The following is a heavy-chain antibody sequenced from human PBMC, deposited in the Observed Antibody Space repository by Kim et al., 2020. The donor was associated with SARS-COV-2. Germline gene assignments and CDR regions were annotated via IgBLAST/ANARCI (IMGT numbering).Heavy chain of an antibody. J-gene: IGHJ4*02. Sequence: ASVKVSCKASGYTFTSYGISWVRQAPGQGLEWMGWISAYNGNTNYAQKLQGRVTMTTDTSTSTAYMELRSLRSDDTAVYYCARDERQWSPNHFDYWGQGTLVTVSS. CDR2: ISAYNGNT. CDR1: GYTFTSYG. CDR3: ARDERQWSPNHFDY. V-gene: IGHV1-18*01. D-gene: IGHD6-19*01.